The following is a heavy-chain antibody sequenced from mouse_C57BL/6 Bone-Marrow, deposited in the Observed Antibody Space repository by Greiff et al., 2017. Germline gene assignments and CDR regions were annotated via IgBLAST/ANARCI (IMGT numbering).Heavy chain of an antibody. Sequence: QVQLQQSGAELVRPGASVKLSCKASGYTFTDYYINWVKQRPGQGLEWIARIYPGSGNTYYNEKFKGKATLTAEKSSSTAYMQLSSLTSEDSAVYFWARGPGGYWGQGATLTVAS. CDR3: ARGPGGY. V-gene: IGHV1-76*01. CDR1: GYTFTDYY. J-gene: IGHJ2*01. CDR2: IYPGSGNT.